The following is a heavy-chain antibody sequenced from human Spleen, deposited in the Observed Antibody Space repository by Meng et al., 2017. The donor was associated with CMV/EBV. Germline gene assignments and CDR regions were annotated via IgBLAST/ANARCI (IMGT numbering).Heavy chain of an antibody. CDR3: ARDRAGTTGGLGY. D-gene: IGHD1-1*01. CDR1: GGYISGRSYN. Sequence: QLQLPGSGPGLVKPSVTLSLTCTVAGGYISGRSYNWGWIRQPPGKGLEWYRSIYYSESTYYNPSLKSRVTISVDPSKNQFSLKLSAVTAADTGVCYCARDRAGTTGGLGYWGQGTLVTVSS. J-gene: IGHJ4*02. CDR2: IYYSEST. V-gene: IGHV4-39*07.